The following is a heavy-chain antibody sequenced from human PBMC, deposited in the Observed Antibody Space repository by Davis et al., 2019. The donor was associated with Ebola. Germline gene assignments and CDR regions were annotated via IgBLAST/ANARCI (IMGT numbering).Heavy chain of an antibody. CDR1: GFTFSYCD. J-gene: IGHJ3*02. D-gene: IGHD6-13*01. Sequence: GESLKISCAASGFTFSYCDMSWVRQAPGKRLEWVSVIYSGGSTYYADSVKGRFTISRDNSKNTLYLQMNSLRAEDTAVYYCASTYSSSWHAFDIWGQGTMVTVSS. CDR2: IYSGGST. CDR3: ASTYSSSWHAFDI. V-gene: IGHV3-53*01.